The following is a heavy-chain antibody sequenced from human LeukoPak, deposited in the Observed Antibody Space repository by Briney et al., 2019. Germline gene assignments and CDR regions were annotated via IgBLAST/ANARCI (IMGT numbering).Heavy chain of an antibody. CDR2: IWFDGSSK. V-gene: IGHV3-33*08. Sequence: GGSLRLSCAPSRFTFRSYWMHWVRQALDKGLEWLALIWFDGSSKNYTDSVEGRFTISRDNSKNTLFLQMNSLRAEDTAVYYCARGFYRVRHDQSTYYFVHWGQGTLVTVSS. J-gene: IGHJ4*02. D-gene: IGHD3-16*02. CDR1: RFTFRSYW. CDR3: ARGFYRVRHDQSTYYFVH.